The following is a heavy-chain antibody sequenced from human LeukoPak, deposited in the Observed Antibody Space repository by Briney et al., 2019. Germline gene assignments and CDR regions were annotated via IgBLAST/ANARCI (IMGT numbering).Heavy chain of an antibody. V-gene: IGHV3-23*01. Sequence: GGSLRLSCAASGFTFSSYAMSWVRQAPGKGLEWVSGIRGSGTTTYYADSVKGRFTISRDNAKNSLYLQMNSLRAEDTAVYYCAGDRPPPPQDSSWPVWFDPWGQGTLVTVSS. CDR1: GFTFSSYA. CDR2: IRGSGTTT. D-gene: IGHD6-13*01. J-gene: IGHJ5*02. CDR3: AGDRPPPPQDSSWPVWFDP.